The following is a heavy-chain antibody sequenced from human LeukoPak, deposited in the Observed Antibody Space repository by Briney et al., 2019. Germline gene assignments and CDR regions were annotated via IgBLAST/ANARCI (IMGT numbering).Heavy chain of an antibody. Sequence: PGGSLRLSCAASGFTFSTHTMSWVRQAPGKGLEWVSALWGNNKNIYYADSVKGRFTISRDNSGNMVYLQMNSLRAEDTAVYYCARGPKLSSLVYFDYWGQGTLVTVSS. CDR1: GFTFSTHT. J-gene: IGHJ4*02. V-gene: IGHV3-23*01. CDR3: ARGPKLSSLVYFDY. CDR2: LWGNNKNI. D-gene: IGHD3-16*02.